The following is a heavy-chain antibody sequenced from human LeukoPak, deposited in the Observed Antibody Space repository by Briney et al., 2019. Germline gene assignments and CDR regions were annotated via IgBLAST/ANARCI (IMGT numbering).Heavy chain of an antibody. D-gene: IGHD3-22*01. CDR2: ISSSSSTI. CDR1: GFTFRTYS. J-gene: IGHJ4*02. CDR3: ARDRGADYGYDSSAYDYPYYFDY. V-gene: IGHV3-48*02. Sequence: GGSLRLSCAASGFTFRTYSMNWVRQAPGKGLEWISYISSSSSTIYYADSVKGRFSISRDNAKDSLYLQMNSLRDEDTAVYYCARDRGADYGYDSSAYDYPYYFDYWGQGTLVTVSS.